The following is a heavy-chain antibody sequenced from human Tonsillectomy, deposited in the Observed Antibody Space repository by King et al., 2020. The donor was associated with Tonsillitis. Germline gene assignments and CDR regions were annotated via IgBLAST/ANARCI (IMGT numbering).Heavy chain of an antibody. Sequence: QLQESGPGLVKPSETLSLTCTVSGGSISSSSYYWGWIRQPPGKGLEWIGSIYYSGSTYYNPSLKSRVTISVDTSKNQFSLKLSSVTAADTAVYYCANAGYSYPSLFDYWGQGTLVTVSS. CDR1: GGSISSSSYY. CDR3: ANAGYSYPSLFDY. D-gene: IGHD5-18*01. V-gene: IGHV4-39*01. CDR2: IYYSGST. J-gene: IGHJ4*02.